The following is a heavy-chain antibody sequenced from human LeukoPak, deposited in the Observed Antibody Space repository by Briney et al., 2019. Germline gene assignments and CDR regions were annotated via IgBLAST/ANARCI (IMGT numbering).Heavy chain of an antibody. CDR1: GGSFSGYY. D-gene: IGHD3-10*01. CDR3: AREGITMVRGVTRRGYYFDY. V-gene: IGHV4-34*01. Sequence: TSATLSLTCAVYGGSFSGYYWSWIRPPPGKGLEWIGEINHSGSTNYNPSLKRRVTISVDTSKNQFSLKLSSVTAADTAVYYCAREGITMVRGVTRRGYYFDYWGQGTLVTVSS. CDR2: INHSGST. J-gene: IGHJ4*02.